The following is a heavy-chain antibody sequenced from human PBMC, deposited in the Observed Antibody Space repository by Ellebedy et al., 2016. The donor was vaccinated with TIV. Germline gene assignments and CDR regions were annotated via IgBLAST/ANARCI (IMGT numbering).Heavy chain of an antibody. CDR1: GFTFSRYA. V-gene: IGHV3-23*01. CDR2: ISDSGGST. D-gene: IGHD1-14*01. Sequence: GESLKISCTASGFTFSRYAMNWVRQAPGKGLEWVSSISDSGGSTYFADSVKGRFTISRDNSRNTLYLQMNSLRAEDTAVYYCAKPHTGSWYYFDYWGQGTLVTVPS. CDR3: AKPHTGSWYYFDY. J-gene: IGHJ4*02.